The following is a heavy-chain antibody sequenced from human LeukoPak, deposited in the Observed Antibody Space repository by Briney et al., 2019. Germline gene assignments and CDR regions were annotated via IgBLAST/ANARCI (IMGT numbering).Heavy chain of an antibody. CDR3: ARGDYGLYFDS. Sequence: PSETLSLTCTVSGFSISRGYYWGWIRQPPGQGLEWIGSIYQNGNIYYNPSLKARVSLSMDTSKNQFSLRLSSVTAADTAVFYCARGDYGLYFDSWGQGTLVSVSS. CDR1: GFSISRGYY. D-gene: IGHD4/OR15-4a*01. V-gene: IGHV4-38-2*02. J-gene: IGHJ4*02. CDR2: IYQNGNI.